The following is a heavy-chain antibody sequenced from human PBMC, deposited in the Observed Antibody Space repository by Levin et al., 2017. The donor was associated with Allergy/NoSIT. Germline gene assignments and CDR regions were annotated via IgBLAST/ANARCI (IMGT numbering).Heavy chain of an antibody. J-gene: IGHJ3*02. Sequence: GGSLRLSCAASGFTFSDYYMSWIRQAPGKGLEWVSYISSSSSYTNYADSVKGRFTISRDNAKNSLYLQMNSLRAEDTAVYYCARVGEGTILSRAFDIWGQGTMVTVSS. CDR2: ISSSSSYT. CDR3: ARVGEGTILSRAFDI. V-gene: IGHV3-11*05. D-gene: IGHD3-9*01. CDR1: GFTFSDYY.